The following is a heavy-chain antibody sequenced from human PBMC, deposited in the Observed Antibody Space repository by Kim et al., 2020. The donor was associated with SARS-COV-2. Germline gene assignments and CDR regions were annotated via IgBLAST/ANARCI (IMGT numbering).Heavy chain of an antibody. J-gene: IGHJ4*02. CDR2: INHSGST. V-gene: IGHV4-34*01. CDR3: ATRELIYGGEFDY. D-gene: IGHD4-17*01. Sequence: SETLSLTCAVYGGSFSGYYWSWIRQPPGKGLEWIGEINHSGSTNYNPSLKSRVTISVDTSKNQFSLKLSSVTAADTAVYYCATRELIYGGEFDYWGQGTLVTVSS. CDR1: GGSFSGYY.